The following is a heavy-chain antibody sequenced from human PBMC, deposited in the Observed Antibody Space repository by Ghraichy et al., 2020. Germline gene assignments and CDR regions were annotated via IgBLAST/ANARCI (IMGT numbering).Heavy chain of an antibody. CDR1: GGSFSGYF. V-gene: IGHV4-34*01. J-gene: IGHJ4*02. CDR3: ARGSHIAAAGTNYFDY. Sequence: SETLSLTCAVYGGSFSGYFWGWIRQPPGRGLEWIGEIKHSGSTNYNPPLKSRVTISIDTSKNQFSLKLSSVTAADTAVYYCARGSHIAAAGTNYFDYWGQGTLVTVSS. D-gene: IGHD6-13*01. CDR2: IKHSGST.